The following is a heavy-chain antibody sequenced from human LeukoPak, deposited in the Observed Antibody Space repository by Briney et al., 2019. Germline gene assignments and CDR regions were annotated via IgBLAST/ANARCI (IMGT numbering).Heavy chain of an antibody. CDR1: GYTFSRYG. CDR2: ISTHNGNT. J-gene: IGHJ5*02. CDR3: ARTDVVVAATNNWFDP. V-gene: IGHV1-18*01. D-gene: IGHD2-15*01. Sequence: ASVKVSCKASGYTFSRYGITWVRQAPGQGLEWMGWISTHNGNTNYAQKLQGRDTMTTDTSTSTAYMELRSLRSDDTAVYYCARTDVVVAATNNWFDPWGQGTLVTVSS.